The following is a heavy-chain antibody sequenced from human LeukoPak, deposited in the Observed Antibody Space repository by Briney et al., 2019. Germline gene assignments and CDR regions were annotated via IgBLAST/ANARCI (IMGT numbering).Heavy chain of an antibody. CDR2: INPSGSST. J-gene: IGHJ3*02. CDR1: GYSFTSYY. CDR3: ARERALARYYDSSGYYLFNAFDI. V-gene: IGHV1-46*01. Sequence: ASVKVSCKASGYSFTSYYMHWVRQAPGQGLEWMGLINPSGSSTTYAQKFQGRVTMTRDMFTSTDYMELTSLTSDDTAVYYCARERALARYYDSSGYYLFNAFDIWGQGTMVTVSS. D-gene: IGHD3-22*01.